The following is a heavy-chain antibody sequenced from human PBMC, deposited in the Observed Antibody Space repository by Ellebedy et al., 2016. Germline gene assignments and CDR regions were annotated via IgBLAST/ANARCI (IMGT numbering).Heavy chain of an antibody. Sequence: SETLSLTCAVSGGSISSGGYSWSWIRQPPGKGLEWIGYIYHSGSTYYNPSLKSRVTISVDTSKNQFSLKLSSVTAADTAVYYCARHLRYSGYLFDWGQGTLVTVSS. CDR3: ARHLRYSGYLFD. CDR2: IYHSGST. V-gene: IGHV4-30-2*03. D-gene: IGHD5-12*01. J-gene: IGHJ4*02. CDR1: GGSISSGGYS.